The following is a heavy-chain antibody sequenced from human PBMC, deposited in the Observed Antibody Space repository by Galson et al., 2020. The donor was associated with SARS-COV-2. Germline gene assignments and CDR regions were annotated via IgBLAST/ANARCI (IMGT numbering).Heavy chain of an antibody. D-gene: IGHD2-15*01. V-gene: IGHV4-39*01. Sequence: SETLSLTCTVSGCSISSSSYYLGWIRQPPGKGLEWIGSIYYSGRTYYNPSLKSRVTISVDTSKNQFSLKLSSVTAADTAVYYCAGEVVAATRSVYYGMDVWGQGTTVTVSS. CDR2: IYYSGRT. CDR3: AGEVVAATRSVYYGMDV. CDR1: GCSISSSSYY. J-gene: IGHJ6*02.